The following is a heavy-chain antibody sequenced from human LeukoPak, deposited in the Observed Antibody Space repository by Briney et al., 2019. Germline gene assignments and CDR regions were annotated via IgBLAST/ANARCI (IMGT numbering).Heavy chain of an antibody. V-gene: IGHV3-74*01. CDR1: GFTFSSYW. Sequence: TGGSLRLSCAASGFTFSSYWMYSVRQAPGKGLVWVSRINSDGSSTSYADSVKGRFTISRDNAKNTLYLQMNSLRAEDTAVYYCARVPNYYDSSGSWGQGTMVTVSS. J-gene: IGHJ3*01. D-gene: IGHD3-22*01. CDR3: ARVPNYYDSSGS. CDR2: INSDGSST.